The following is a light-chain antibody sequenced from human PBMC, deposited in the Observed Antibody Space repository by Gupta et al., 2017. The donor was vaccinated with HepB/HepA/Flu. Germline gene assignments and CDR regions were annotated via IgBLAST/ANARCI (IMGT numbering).Light chain of an antibody. V-gene: IGKV3-11*01. Sequence: EIVLTQSPATLSLSPGERATLSCRASQSVSSYLAWYQQKPGQAPRPLIYDASNRATCLPARFSGRGSGADFSPPISSLRPEDFAVYYCQQRSNWPPITFGQGTRLEIK. CDR3: QQRSNWPPIT. CDR1: QSVSSY. J-gene: IGKJ5*01. CDR2: DAS.